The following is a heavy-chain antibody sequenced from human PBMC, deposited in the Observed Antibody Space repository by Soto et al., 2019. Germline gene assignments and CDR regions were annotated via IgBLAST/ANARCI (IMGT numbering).Heavy chain of an antibody. J-gene: IGHJ4*02. CDR1: GFTFSSYG. CDR2: IWYDGSNK. CDR3: GRGGGGEDGSGLDY. D-gene: IGHD3-10*01. Sequence: VQLVESGGGVVQPGRSLRLSCAASGFTFSSYGMHWVRQAPGKGLEWVAVIWYDGSNKYYADSVKGRFTISRDNSKNTLVLQRSSRGAEETAVYYCGRGGGGEDGSGLDYWGQGTLVTVSS. V-gene: IGHV3-33*01.